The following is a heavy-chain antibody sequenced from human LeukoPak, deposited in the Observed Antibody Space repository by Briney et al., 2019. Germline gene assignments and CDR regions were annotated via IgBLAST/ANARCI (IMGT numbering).Heavy chain of an antibody. J-gene: IGHJ4*02. Sequence: SETLSLTCTVSGGSISSYYWSWIRQPPGKGLEWIGYIYYSGSTNYNPSLKSRVTISVDTSKNQVSLKLSSVTAADTAVYYCARDRVHEELGTFDYWGQGTLVTVSS. CDR2: IYYSGST. CDR3: ARDRVHEELGTFDY. CDR1: GGSISSYY. D-gene: IGHD7-27*01. V-gene: IGHV4-59*01.